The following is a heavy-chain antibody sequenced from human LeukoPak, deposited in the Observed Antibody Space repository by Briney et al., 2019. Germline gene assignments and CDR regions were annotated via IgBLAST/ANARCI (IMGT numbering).Heavy chain of an antibody. CDR3: ARGLEFDDY. V-gene: IGHV4-34*01. J-gene: IGHJ4*02. D-gene: IGHD3-10*01. CDR2: INHSGST. CDR1: GGSFSGYY. Sequence: SETLSLTCAVYGGSFSGYYWSWIRQPPGKGLEWVGEINHSGSTNYNPSLKSRVTISVDTSKNQFSLKLSSVTAADTAVYYCARGLEFDDYWGQGTLVTVSS.